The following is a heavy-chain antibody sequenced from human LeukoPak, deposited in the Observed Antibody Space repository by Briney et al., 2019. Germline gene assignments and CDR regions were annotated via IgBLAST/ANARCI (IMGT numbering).Heavy chain of an antibody. V-gene: IGHV3-7*01. J-gene: IGHJ4*02. CDR3: ARDYRARLDY. Sequence: GGSLRLSCAASEFTFGNFWMTWVRQAPGKGLEGVAHIKEDGSDKYYVDSVKGRFTISRDNARTSLYLQMNSLRAEDTAVYYCARDYRARLDYWGQGTLVTVSS. CDR1: EFTFGNFW. CDR2: IKEDGSDK.